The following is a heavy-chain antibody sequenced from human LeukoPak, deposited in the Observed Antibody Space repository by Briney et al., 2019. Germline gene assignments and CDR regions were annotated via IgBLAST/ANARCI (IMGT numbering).Heavy chain of an antibody. V-gene: IGHV3-23*01. CDR3: AKDPSRLPYFDY. Sequence: PGGSLRLSCAASGFTFSSYAMSWVRQAPGEGLEWVSAISGSGGSTYYADSVKGRFTIARDNSKNTLYLQRNSLRAEDTAVYYCAKDPSRLPYFDYWGQGTLVTVSS. J-gene: IGHJ4*02. CDR1: GFTFSSYA. CDR2: ISGSGGST.